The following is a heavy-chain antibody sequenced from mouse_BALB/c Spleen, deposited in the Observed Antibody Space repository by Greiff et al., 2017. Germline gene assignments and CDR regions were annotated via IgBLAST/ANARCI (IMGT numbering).Heavy chain of an antibody. CDR1: GYTFTSYT. CDR2: INPSSGYT. Sequence: VQLQQSGAELARPGASVKMSCKASGYTFTSYTMHWVKQRPGQGLEWIGYINPSSGYTNYNQKFKDKATLTADKSSSTAYMQLSSLTSEDSAVYYCATSTMITTIDYWGQGTSVTVSS. CDR3: ATSTMITTIDY. J-gene: IGHJ4*01. V-gene: IGHV1-4*01. D-gene: IGHD2-4*01.